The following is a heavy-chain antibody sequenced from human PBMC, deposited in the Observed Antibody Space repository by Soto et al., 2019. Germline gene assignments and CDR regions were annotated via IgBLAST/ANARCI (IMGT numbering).Heavy chain of an antibody. D-gene: IGHD1-26*01. CDR1: GGSVSSDSYY. J-gene: IGHJ4*02. V-gene: IGHV4-61*01. CDR3: ARGYRESFDY. CDR2: IYYSEST. Sequence: SETLSLTCTVSGGSVSSDSYYWNWIRQPPGKGLEWIGCIYYSESTNYNPSLKSRITISVDTSKNQFSLKLSSVTAADTAVYYCARGYRESFDYRGQGTLVTVSS.